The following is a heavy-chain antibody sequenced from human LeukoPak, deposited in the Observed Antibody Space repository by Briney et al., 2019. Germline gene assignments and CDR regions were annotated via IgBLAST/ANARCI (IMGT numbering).Heavy chain of an antibody. V-gene: IGHV3-7*01. CDR2: IKQDGSET. CDR1: GFTFSNYW. CDR3: ASDFWGAYRVDYFDY. D-gene: IGHD3-3*01. Sequence: PGGSLRLSCAASGFTFSNYWMSWVRRAPGKGLEWVANIKQDGSETYYVDSVRGRFTISRDNAKKSLYLQMNSLRAEDTAVYYCASDFWGAYRVDYFDYWGRGTLVTVSS. J-gene: IGHJ4*02.